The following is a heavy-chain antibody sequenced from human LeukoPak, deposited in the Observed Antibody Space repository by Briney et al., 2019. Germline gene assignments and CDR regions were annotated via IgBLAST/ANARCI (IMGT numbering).Heavy chain of an antibody. CDR1: GGSISGGSYY. V-gene: IGHV4-61*02. J-gene: IGHJ6*02. D-gene: IGHD1-1*01. CDR2: IYTSGST. CDR3: ARTTQRYGMDV. Sequence: SETLSLTCTVSGGSISGGSYYWSWIRQPAGKGLEWIGRIYTSGSTNYNPSLKSRVTISIDTSKNQFSLKLSSVTAADTAVYYCARTTQRYGMDVWGQGTTVTVSS.